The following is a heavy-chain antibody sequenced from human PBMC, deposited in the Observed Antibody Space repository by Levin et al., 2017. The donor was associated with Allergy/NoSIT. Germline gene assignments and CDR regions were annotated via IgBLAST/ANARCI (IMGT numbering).Heavy chain of an antibody. J-gene: IGHJ2*01. CDR2: ISSKSGYI. Sequence: GGSLRLSCAASGFTLNNYSMNWVRQAPGKGLEWVSSISSKSGYIYYADSVRRRFTISRDNAANSLYLQMISLRAADPSVSYCATDYIVTGYRGYFDLWGRGTLVTVSS. CDR3: ATDYIVTGYRGYFDL. V-gene: IGHV3-21*01. CDR1: GFTLNNYS. D-gene: IGHD3-9*01.